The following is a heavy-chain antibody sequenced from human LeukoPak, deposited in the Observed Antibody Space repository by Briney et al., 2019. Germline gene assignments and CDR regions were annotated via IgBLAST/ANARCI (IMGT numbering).Heavy chain of an antibody. J-gene: IGHJ5*02. V-gene: IGHV3-30-3*01. D-gene: IGHD6-6*01. CDR1: GFTFSSYA. Sequence: GGSLRLSCAASGFTFSSYAMHWVRQAPGKGLEWVAVISYDGSNKYYADSVKGRFTISRDNSKNTLYLQMNSLRAEDTAVYYCARVDGYSSSLLNPENWFDPWGQGTLVTVSS. CDR3: ARVDGYSSSLLNPENWFDP. CDR2: ISYDGSNK.